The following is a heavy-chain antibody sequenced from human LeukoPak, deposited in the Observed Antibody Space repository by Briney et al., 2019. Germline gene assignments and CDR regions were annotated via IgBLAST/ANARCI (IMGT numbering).Heavy chain of an antibody. V-gene: IGHV3-53*01. CDR1: GFTFSDYW. CDR3: AGRAGAYSHPYDY. Sequence: GGSLRLSCAASGFTFSDYWMHWVRQAPGKGLEWVSFIYSGTTHYSDSVKGRFTISRDNSKNTLYLQMNSLRAEDTAVYYCAGRAGAYSHPYDYWGQGTLVTVSS. D-gene: IGHD4/OR15-4a*01. J-gene: IGHJ4*02. CDR2: IYSGTT.